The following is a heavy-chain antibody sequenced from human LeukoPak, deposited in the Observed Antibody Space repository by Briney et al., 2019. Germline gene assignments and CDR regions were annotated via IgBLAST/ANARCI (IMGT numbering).Heavy chain of an antibody. D-gene: IGHD6-13*01. CDR2: INHSGST. CDR1: GRSFSGYY. V-gene: IGHV4-34*01. Sequence: SETLSLTCAVYGRSFSGYYWSWIRQPPGKGLEWIGEINHSGSTNYNPSLKSRVTISVDTSKNQFSLKLSSVTAADTAVYYCARAVKGSSWFFDYWGQGTLVTVSS. J-gene: IGHJ4*02. CDR3: ARAVKGSSWFFDY.